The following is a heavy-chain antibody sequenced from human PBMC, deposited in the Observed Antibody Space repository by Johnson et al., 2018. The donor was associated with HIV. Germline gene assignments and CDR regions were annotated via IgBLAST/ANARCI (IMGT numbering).Heavy chain of an antibody. CDR3: ASGGHYDLNAFDI. D-gene: IGHD3-16*01. V-gene: IGHV3-30-3*01. CDR1: GFTFNTYA. CDR2: ISYDGSYK. Sequence: QEQLVESGGGVVQPGRSLRLSCAASGFTFNTYAIHWVRQAPGKGLEWVAVISYDGSYKYFADSVKGRFTISRDNSKNTLYLQMNSLRPEDTAVYYCASGGHYDLNAFDIWGQGTMVTVSS. J-gene: IGHJ3*02.